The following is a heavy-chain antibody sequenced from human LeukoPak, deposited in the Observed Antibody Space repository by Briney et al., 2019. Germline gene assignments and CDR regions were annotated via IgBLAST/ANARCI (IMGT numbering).Heavy chain of an antibody. CDR2: IYPGDSDT. V-gene: IGHV5-51*01. Sequence: GESLKISCKGSGYSFTSYWIGWVRQMPGKGLEWMGIIYPGDSDTRYSPSFQGQVTISADKSISTAYLQWSSLKASDTAMYYCARAYYYDSSGYYHYFDYWGQGTLVTVSS. J-gene: IGHJ4*02. CDR3: ARAYYYDSSGYYHYFDY. D-gene: IGHD3-22*01. CDR1: GYSFTSYW.